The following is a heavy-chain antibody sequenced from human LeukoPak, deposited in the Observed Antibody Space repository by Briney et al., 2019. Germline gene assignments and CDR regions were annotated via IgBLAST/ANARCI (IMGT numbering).Heavy chain of an antibody. J-gene: IGHJ6*02. Sequence: SETLSLTCTVSRGSISGYYWSWIRQPPGKGLEWIGYIYYSGSTNYNPFLKSRVTISADTSENQLSLKLSSATAADTAVYYCARLGCSGGSCYSPYYYYGMDVWGQGTTVTVSS. D-gene: IGHD2-15*01. CDR2: IYYSGST. CDR1: RGSISGYY. CDR3: ARLGCSGGSCYSPYYYYGMDV. V-gene: IGHV4-59*08.